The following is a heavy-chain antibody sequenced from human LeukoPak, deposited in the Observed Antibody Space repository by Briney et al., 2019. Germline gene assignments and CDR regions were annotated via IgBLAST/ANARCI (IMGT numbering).Heavy chain of an antibody. CDR1: GFTFGKYW. J-gene: IGHJ4*02. D-gene: IGHD6-19*01. CDR2: INTDGTVT. Sequence: GSLRLSCAASGFTFGKYWMLWVRQAPGKGLESVSRINTDGTVTTYADSVKGRFTVSRDNADNTMFLQMNSVRDEDTAVYFCATKQWLAPPPDSWGQGTPVTVSS. V-gene: IGHV3-74*01. CDR3: ATKQWLAPPPDS.